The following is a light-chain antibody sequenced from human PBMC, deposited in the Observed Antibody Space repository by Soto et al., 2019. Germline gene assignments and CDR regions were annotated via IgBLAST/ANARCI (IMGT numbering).Light chain of an antibody. CDR3: QQYNSYPYT. CDR1: QSISSW. V-gene: IGKV1-5*03. J-gene: IGKJ2*01. Sequence: DIQLTQSPSTLSASVGDRVTITCRASQSISSWLAWYQQKPGKAPKLLIYKASSLESGVPSRFSGSGSGTEFTLTISSLQPDDFATYYCQQYNSYPYTFGQGTKLESK. CDR2: KAS.